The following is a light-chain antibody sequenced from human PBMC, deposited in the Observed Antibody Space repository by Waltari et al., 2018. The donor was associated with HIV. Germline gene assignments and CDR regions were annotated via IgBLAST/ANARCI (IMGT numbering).Light chain of an antibody. J-gene: IGLJ1*01. CDR3: WSYTTSDTFV. Sequence: QSALTQPVSVSGSPGQSIAISCTGTNTDVGAYNYVSWCQHHPGKAPELILYEVSKRPAGGSNRFSGSKSGDTAFLTISGLQAEDEADYYCWSYTTSDTFVFGTGTKVTVL. V-gene: IGLV2-14*01. CDR1: NTDVGAYNY. CDR2: EVS.